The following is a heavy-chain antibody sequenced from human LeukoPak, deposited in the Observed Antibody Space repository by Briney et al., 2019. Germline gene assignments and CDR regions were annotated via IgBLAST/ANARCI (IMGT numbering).Heavy chain of an antibody. CDR3: ARERRIVVVPAAHRDYYYYYMDV. Sequence: SETLSLTCTVSGGSISSYYWSWIRQPAGKGLEWIGRIYTSGSTNYNPSLKSRVTMSVDTSKNQFSLKLSSVTAADTAVYYCARERRIVVVPAAHRDYYYYYMDVWGKGTTVTVSS. V-gene: IGHV4-4*07. CDR1: GGSISSYY. J-gene: IGHJ6*03. CDR2: IYTSGST. D-gene: IGHD2-2*01.